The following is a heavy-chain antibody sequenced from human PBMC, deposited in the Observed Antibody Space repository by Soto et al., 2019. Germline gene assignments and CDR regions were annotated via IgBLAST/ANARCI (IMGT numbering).Heavy chain of an antibody. CDR1: GFTFSSYG. CDR2: IWYDGSNK. Sequence: PGGSLRLSCAASGFTFSSYGMHWVRQAPGKGLEWVAVIWYDGSNKYYADSVKGRFTISRDNSKNTLYLQMNSLRAEDTAVYYCARGDCSGGSCYSPQDYWGQGTLVTVSS. D-gene: IGHD2-15*01. CDR3: ARGDCSGGSCYSPQDY. V-gene: IGHV3-33*01. J-gene: IGHJ4*02.